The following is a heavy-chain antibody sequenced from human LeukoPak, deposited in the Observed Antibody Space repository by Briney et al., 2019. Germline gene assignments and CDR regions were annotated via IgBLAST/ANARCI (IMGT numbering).Heavy chain of an antibody. J-gene: IGHJ4*02. CDR1: GGSFSGYY. CDR3: VGDDILTGYLLGY. CDR2: INHSGST. D-gene: IGHD3-9*01. Sequence: SETLSLTCAVYGGSFSGYYWSWIRQPSGKGLEWIGEINHSGSTNYNPSLKSRVTISVDTSKNQFSLKLSSVTAADTAVYYCVGDDILTGYLLGYWGQGTLVTVS. V-gene: IGHV4-34*01.